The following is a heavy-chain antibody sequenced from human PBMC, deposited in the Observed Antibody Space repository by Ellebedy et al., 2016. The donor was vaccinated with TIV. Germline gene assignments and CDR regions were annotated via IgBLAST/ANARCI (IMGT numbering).Heavy chain of an antibody. Sequence: GGSLRLSXAASGFTFSNYAMHWVRQAPGKGLEWVAIISYDGSNKYYADSVKGRFTVSRDNSKNMLYLQMNSLRAEDSATYYCAKSFDYWGQGTLVTVSS. CDR2: ISYDGSNK. CDR3: AKSFDY. CDR1: GFTFSNYA. J-gene: IGHJ4*02. V-gene: IGHV3-30-3*01.